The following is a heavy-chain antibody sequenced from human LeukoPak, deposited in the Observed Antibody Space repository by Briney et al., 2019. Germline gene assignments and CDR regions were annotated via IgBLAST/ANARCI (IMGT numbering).Heavy chain of an antibody. Sequence: PGGSLRLSCAASGFTLITYSMTWVRQAPGKGLEWVSSISSRSDNIYYADSVKGRFTISRDNAKNSLYLQMNSLRAEDTAVYYCAKAQAIPHNWYDPWGQGTLVNVSS. CDR2: ISSRSDNI. J-gene: IGHJ5*02. D-gene: IGHD2-21*01. V-gene: IGHV3-21*01. CDR3: AKAQAIPHNWYDP. CDR1: GFTLITYS.